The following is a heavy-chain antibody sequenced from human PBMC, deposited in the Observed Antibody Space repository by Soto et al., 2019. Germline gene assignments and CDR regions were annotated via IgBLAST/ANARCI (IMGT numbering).Heavy chain of an antibody. CDR1: GFTFSSYS. Sequence: EVQLVESGGGLVQPGGSLRLSCAASGFTFSSYSMNWVRQAPGKGLEWVSYISSSSSTIYYADSVKGRFTISRDNAKNALYRQMNSLRAEDTAVYYCSREDVVVVAATLDSAFDIWGQGTMVTVSS. V-gene: IGHV3-48*01. J-gene: IGHJ3*02. CDR2: ISSSSSTI. D-gene: IGHD2-15*01. CDR3: SREDVVVVAATLDSAFDI.